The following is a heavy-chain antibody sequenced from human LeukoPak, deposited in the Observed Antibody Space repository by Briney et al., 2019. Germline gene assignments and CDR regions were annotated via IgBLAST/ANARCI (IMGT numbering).Heavy chain of an antibody. CDR3: ARDRVGATFPDY. D-gene: IGHD1-26*01. CDR1: GGSFSGYY. J-gene: IGHJ4*02. Sequence: SETLSLTCAVYGGSFSGYYWSWIRQPPGKGLEWIGEINHSGSTNYNPSLKSRVTISVDTSKNQFSLKLSSVTAADTAVYYCARDRVGATFPDYWGQGTLVTVSS. CDR2: INHSGST. V-gene: IGHV4-34*01.